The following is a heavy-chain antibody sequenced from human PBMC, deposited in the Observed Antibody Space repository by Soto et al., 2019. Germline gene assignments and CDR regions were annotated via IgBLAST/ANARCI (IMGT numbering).Heavy chain of an antibody. CDR3: ARGIKYGDYSRSFEP. Sequence: ASVEVSSKASRYTCTGNYINWAYQATRQGFEYLGWMNPNSGNTGYVKKFQGRVTMTRDTSMSTAYMELSSLRSEDTAVYYCARGIKYGDYSRSFEPWGPGTLVTVSS. D-gene: IGHD4-17*01. CDR2: MNPNSGNT. V-gene: IGHV1-8*01. CDR1: RYTCTGNY. J-gene: IGHJ5*02.